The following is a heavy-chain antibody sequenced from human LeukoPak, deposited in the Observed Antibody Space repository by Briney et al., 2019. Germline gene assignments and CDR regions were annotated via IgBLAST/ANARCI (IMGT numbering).Heavy chain of an antibody. Sequence: PVGALRLSCAASGFTFSTYVMNWVRQAPGKGLEWVSTIGGSGGTTYYADSVKGRFTISRDNSKNSFYLQMNSLRAEDTAVYFCAKRLSGGSWSYFDYWGQGTLVTVSS. J-gene: IGHJ4*02. D-gene: IGHD2-15*01. CDR2: IGGSGGTT. CDR3: AKRLSGGSWSYFDY. V-gene: IGHV3-23*01. CDR1: GFTFSTYV.